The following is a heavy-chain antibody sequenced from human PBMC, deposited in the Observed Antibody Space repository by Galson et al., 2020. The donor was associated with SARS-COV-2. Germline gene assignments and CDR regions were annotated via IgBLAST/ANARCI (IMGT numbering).Heavy chain of an antibody. D-gene: IGHD3-9*01. CDR2: MHYSGNT. CDR1: GGPISNGDYY. V-gene: IGHV4-30-4*01. J-gene: IGHJ5*02. Sequence: SETLSLTCTVSGGPISNGDYYWSWIRQPPEKGLEWIAYMHYSGNTHYNPSLKSRLTLSVDTSKNQFSLKLSSVTAADTAVYYCARQNYVILTGDGVDSWGQGTLVTVSS. CDR3: ARQNYVILTGDGVDS.